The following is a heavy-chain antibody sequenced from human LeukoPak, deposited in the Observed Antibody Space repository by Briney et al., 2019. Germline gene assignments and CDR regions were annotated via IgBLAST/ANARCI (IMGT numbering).Heavy chain of an antibody. J-gene: IGHJ6*02. V-gene: IGHV3-21*01. CDR2: ISSSSSYI. CDR3: ARVDSSSSVYYYGMDV. D-gene: IGHD6-6*01. Sequence: GGSLRLSCAASGLTFSSYSMTWVRQAPGKGLEWVSSISSSSSYIYYADSVKGRFTISRDNAKNSLYLQMNSLRAEDTAVYYCARVDSSSSVYYYGMDVWGQGTTVTVSS. CDR1: GLTFSSYS.